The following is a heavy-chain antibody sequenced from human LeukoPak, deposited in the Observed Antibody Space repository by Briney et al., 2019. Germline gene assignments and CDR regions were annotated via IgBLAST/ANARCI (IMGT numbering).Heavy chain of an antibody. CDR1: GGSISSGSYY. V-gene: IGHV4-61*01. CDR2: IYYSGST. D-gene: IGHD1-1*01. Sequence: SETLSLTCTVSGGSISSGSYYWSWIRQPPGKGLEWIGYIYYSGSTNYNPSLKSRVTISVDTSKNQFSLKLGSVTAADTAVYYCARDLQLASYYYGMDVWGQGTTVTVSS. J-gene: IGHJ6*02. CDR3: ARDLQLASYYYGMDV.